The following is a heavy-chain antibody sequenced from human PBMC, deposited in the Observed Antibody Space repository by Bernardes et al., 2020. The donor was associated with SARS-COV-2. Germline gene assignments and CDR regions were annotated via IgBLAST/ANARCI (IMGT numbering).Heavy chain of an antibody. CDR2: ISWNSRSI. V-gene: IGHV3-9*01. Sequence: GGSLRLSCAASGFTFDDYAMHWVRQAPGKGLEWVSSISWNSRSIGYADSVKGRFTISRDNAKNSLYLQMSSLRPEDTALYYCVKESHDSSGLHGYNYGMDVWGQGTTVTVSS. CDR1: GFTFDDYA. D-gene: IGHD3-22*01. J-gene: IGHJ6*02. CDR3: VKESHDSSGLHGYNYGMDV.